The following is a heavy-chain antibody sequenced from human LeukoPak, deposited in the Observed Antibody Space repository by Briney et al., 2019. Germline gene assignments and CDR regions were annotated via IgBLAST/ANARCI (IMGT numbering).Heavy chain of an antibody. D-gene: IGHD3-22*01. V-gene: IGHV2-70*11. CDR3: ARISSGYYYYFDY. CDR1: GISLSTSGMC. J-gene: IGHJ4*02. Sequence: SGPALVKPTQTLTLTCTFSGISLSTSGMCVSWIRQPPGKALEWLARIDWDDDKYYSTSLKTRLTISKDTSKNQVVLTMTNMDPADTATYYCARISSGYYYYFDYWGQGTLVTVSS. CDR2: IDWDDDK.